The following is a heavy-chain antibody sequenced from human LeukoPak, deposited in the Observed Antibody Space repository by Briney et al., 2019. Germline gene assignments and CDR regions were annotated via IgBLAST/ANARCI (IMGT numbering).Heavy chain of an antibody. Sequence: GESLKIYCKGSGYSFTSYWIGWVRQMPGKGLEWMGIIYPGDSDTRYSPSFQGQVTISADKSISTAYLQWSSLKASDTAMYYCARSYGSRSYYKGLDLWGKGTLVTVSS. V-gene: IGHV5-51*01. CDR2: IYPGDSDT. J-gene: IGHJ5*02. D-gene: IGHD3-10*01. CDR1: GYSFTSYW. CDR3: ARSYGSRSYYKGLDL.